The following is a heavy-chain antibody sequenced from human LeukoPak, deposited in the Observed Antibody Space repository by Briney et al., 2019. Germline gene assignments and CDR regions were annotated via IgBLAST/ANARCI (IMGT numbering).Heavy chain of an antibody. CDR1: GFTFSNYG. D-gene: IGHD3-10*01. Sequence: GGSLRLSCAASGFTFSNYGMNCVRQAPGKGLECVSGITVNGGTTYYADSVKGRFTISRDNSKNTLYLQMNSLRAEDTAVYYCARHGTITMVRGRLRYYYMDVWGKGATVTISS. CDR3: ARHGTITMVRGRLRYYYMDV. CDR2: ITVNGGTT. J-gene: IGHJ6*03. V-gene: IGHV3-23*01.